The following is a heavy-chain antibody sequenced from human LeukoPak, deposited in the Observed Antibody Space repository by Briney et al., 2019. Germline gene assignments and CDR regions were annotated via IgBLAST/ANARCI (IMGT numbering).Heavy chain of an antibody. CDR1: GFIFNDFW. J-gene: IGHJ4*02. CDR2: IRQDGGAK. V-gene: IGHV3-7*01. Sequence: GGSLRLSCTASGFIFNDFWMSWVRQAPGEGLEWVANIRQDGGAKNYVDSVKGRFTISRDNAKKSLYLQMNSLRAEDTAVYYCAKESSGGSCSDYWGQGTLVTVSS. D-gene: IGHD2-15*01. CDR3: AKESSGGSCSDY.